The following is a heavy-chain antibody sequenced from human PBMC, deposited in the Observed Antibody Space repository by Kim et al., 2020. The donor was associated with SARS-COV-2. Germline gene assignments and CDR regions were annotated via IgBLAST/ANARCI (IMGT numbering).Heavy chain of an antibody. CDR2: ISGYNSNT. J-gene: IGHJ6*02. CDR3: ARAGGAGTYGAYGMDV. Sequence: ASVKVSCKTSGYNFHGNGVSWVRQAPGQGLEWMARISGYNSNTNYAQNFLGRVTVTIDSSTYTAYMQLRSLRLNDTAVYYCARAGGAGTYGAYGMDVWVQ. CDR1: GYNFHGNG. V-gene: IGHV1-18*01. D-gene: IGHD3-10*01.